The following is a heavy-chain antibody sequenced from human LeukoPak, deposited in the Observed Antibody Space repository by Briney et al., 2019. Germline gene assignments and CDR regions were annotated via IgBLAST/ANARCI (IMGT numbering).Heavy chain of an antibody. J-gene: IGHJ4*02. V-gene: IGHV4-39*01. CDR1: GGSINSGSYY. Sequence: SETLSLTCTVSGGSINSGSYYWSWIRQPPGKGLEWIGSIDYRERTTYNPSLKSRVTISADTSRNQFSLKLSSVTATDTAVYYCANYVSGTMRDYWGQGTLVTVSS. CDR3: ANYVSGTMRDY. D-gene: IGHD3-16*01. CDR2: IDYRERT.